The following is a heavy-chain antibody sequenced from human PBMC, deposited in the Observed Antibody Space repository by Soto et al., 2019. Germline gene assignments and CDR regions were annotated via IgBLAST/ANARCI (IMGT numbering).Heavy chain of an antibody. D-gene: IGHD3-3*01. J-gene: IGHJ6*03. CDR3: TRAPSYYDFWSGYYAPYYYYYMDV. V-gene: IGHV3-49*03. Sequence: GGSLRLSCTASGFTFGDYAMGWFRQAPGKGLEWVGFIRSKAYGGTTEYAASVKGRFTISRDDSKSIAYLQMNSLKTEDTAVYYCTRAPSYYDFWSGYYAPYYYYYMDVWGKGTTVTVSS. CDR2: IRSKAYGGTT. CDR1: GFTFGDYA.